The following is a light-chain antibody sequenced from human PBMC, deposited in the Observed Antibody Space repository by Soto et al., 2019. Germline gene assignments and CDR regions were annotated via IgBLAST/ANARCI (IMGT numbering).Light chain of an antibody. CDR2: EVS. J-gene: IGLJ2*01. CDR3: SSYTSSNTLEVV. Sequence: QSVLTQPASVSGSPGQSITISCTGTSSDVGGYNYVSWYQQHPGKAPKLMIYEVSNRPSGVSNRFSGSKSGNTASLTISGLQAEDQADYYCSSYTSSNTLEVVFCGGTQLTVL. CDR1: SSDVGGYNY. V-gene: IGLV2-14*01.